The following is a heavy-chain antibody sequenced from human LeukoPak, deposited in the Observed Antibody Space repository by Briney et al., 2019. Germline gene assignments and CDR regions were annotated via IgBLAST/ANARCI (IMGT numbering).Heavy chain of an antibody. CDR2: IGGSGSGGST. CDR3: AKYGSGSYLRESDY. CDR1: GFTFSTYA. J-gene: IGHJ4*02. D-gene: IGHD3-10*01. V-gene: IGHV3-23*01. Sequence: GGSLRLSCAASGFTFSTYAMSWVRQAPGKGLEWVSGIGGSGSGGSTYYADSVKGRFTISRDNSENTLYLQMNSLRAEDTAVYYCAKYGSGSYLRESDYWGQGILVIVSS.